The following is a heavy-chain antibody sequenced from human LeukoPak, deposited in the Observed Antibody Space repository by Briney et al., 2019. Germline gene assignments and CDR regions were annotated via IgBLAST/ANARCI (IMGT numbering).Heavy chain of an antibody. D-gene: IGHD3-22*01. CDR3: ARADYYDSSGSDY. Sequence: GGSLRLSCAASGFTFSSYWMNWVRQAPGKGLEWVANIKQDGSEKYYVDSVKGRFTISRDNAKNTLYLQMNSLRAEDTAVYYCARADYYDSSGSDYWGQGTLVTVSS. V-gene: IGHV3-7*04. CDR2: IKQDGSEK. J-gene: IGHJ4*02. CDR1: GFTFSSYW.